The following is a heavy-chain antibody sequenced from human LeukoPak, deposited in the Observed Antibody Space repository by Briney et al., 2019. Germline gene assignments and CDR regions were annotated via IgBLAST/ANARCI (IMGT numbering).Heavy chain of an antibody. CDR2: TSSDLNVK. V-gene: IGHV3-30*18. CDR1: GFTFRNYV. J-gene: IGHJ4*02. Sequence: GGSLRLSCAASGFTFRNYVIHWVRQAPGKGLEWVAVTSSDLNVKLYADSVKGRFTISRDNSKKILYLQMNSLRAEDTAVYYCGKEVERHFDLKYWGQGTLVTVSS. CDR3: GKEVERHFDLKY.